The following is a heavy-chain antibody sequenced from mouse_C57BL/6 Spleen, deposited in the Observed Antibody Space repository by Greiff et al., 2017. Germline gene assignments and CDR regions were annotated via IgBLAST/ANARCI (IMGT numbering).Heavy chain of an antibody. V-gene: IGHV1-80*01. CDR3: ARRLHYSNYVGWCAY. J-gene: IGHJ3*01. Sequence: VKLMESGAELVKPGASVKISCTASGYAFSSYWMNWVKQRPGKGLAWIGQIYPGDGYPNSNGPFTGQAPLTADKSSRTAYMQLSSLTSEDSAVYFCARRLHYSNYVGWCAYWGQGTLVTVSA. CDR2: IYPGDGYP. D-gene: IGHD2-5*01. CDR1: GYAFSSYW.